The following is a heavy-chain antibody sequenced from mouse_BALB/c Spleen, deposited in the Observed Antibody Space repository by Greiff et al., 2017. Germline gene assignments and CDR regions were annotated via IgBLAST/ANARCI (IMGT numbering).Heavy chain of an antibody. CDR1: GFNIKDYY. Sequence: EVKLMESGAELVKPGASVKLSCTASGFNIKDYYMHWVKQRPEQGLEWIGRIDTANGNTKYDPKFQGKATITADTSSNTAYMQLSSLTSEDTAVYCYARSGYGEYYFDYWGQGTTLTVSS. D-gene: IGHD1-2*01. CDR3: ARSGYGEYYFDY. CDR2: IDTANGNT. V-gene: IGHV14-3*02. J-gene: IGHJ2*01.